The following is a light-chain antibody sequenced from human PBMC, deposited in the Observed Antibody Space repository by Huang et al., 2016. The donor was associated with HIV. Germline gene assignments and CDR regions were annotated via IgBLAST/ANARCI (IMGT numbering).Light chain of an antibody. Sequence: DIVMTQSPDSLAVSLGEGATINCKSNQTILYSSNNKNYLAWYQQKAGRPPKLLIYWASTRESGVPDRFSGSGSGIKFTLTISSLQAEDVAIYYCQQYYSTPYTFGQGTRLEIK. CDR1: QTILYSSNNKNY. CDR2: WAS. V-gene: IGKV4-1*01. J-gene: IGKJ2*01. CDR3: QQYYSTPYT.